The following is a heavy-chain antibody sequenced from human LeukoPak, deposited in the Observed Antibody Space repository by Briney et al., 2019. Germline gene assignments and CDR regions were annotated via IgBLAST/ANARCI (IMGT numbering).Heavy chain of an antibody. J-gene: IGHJ6*02. Sequence: GGSLRLSCAASGFTVSSNYMSWVRQAPGKGLEWVSVIYSGGSTYCADSVKGRFTISRDNSKNTLYLQMNSLRAEDTAVYYCARDKVLGGYYYYGMDVWGQGTTVTVSS. D-gene: IGHD3-16*01. V-gene: IGHV3-53*01. CDR1: GFTVSSNY. CDR3: ARDKVLGGYYYYGMDV. CDR2: IYSGGST.